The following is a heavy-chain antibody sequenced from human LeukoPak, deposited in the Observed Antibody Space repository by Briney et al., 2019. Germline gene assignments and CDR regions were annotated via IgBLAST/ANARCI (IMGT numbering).Heavy chain of an antibody. J-gene: IGHJ4*02. CDR3: ARVRGTYYYDSSGYSLFDY. Sequence: SETLSLTCAVYGGSFSGYYWSWIRQPPGKGLERIGEINHSGSTNYNPSLKSRVTISVDTSKNQFSPKLSSVTAADTAVYYCARVRGTYYYDSSGYSLFDYWGQGTLVTVSS. CDR1: GGSFSGYY. V-gene: IGHV4-34*01. D-gene: IGHD3-22*01. CDR2: INHSGST.